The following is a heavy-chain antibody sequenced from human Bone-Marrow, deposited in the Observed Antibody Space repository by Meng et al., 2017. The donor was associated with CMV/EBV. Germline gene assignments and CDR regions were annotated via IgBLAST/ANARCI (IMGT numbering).Heavy chain of an antibody. J-gene: IGHJ4*02. CDR1: GYTFTSYG. CDR3: ARDPLVRGHFDY. Sequence: ASVKVSCKASGYTFTSYGISWVRQAPGQGLEWMGWISAYNGNTNYAQKLQGRVTMTTDTSTSTAYMELRSLRTDDTAVYYCARDPLVRGHFDYWGQGTLVTVSS. D-gene: IGHD3-10*01. V-gene: IGHV1-18*01. CDR2: ISAYNGNT.